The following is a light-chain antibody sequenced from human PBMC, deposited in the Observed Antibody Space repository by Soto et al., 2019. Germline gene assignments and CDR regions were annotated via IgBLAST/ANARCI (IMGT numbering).Light chain of an antibody. V-gene: IGKV3-15*01. Sequence: DILMTQSPATMSLSPGERATPSRMATQSMGSNVAWYQQKPGQDPRLIIYGAYTRAAGIKDRFSGSGSGTEFTLTITSMESEDFAVYYCKPFHNWQRTLGQGHKVDIK. CDR2: GAY. CDR1: QSMGSN. J-gene: IGKJ1*01. CDR3: KPFHNWQRT.